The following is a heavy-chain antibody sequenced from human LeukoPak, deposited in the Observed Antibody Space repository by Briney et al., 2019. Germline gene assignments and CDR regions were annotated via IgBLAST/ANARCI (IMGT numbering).Heavy chain of an antibody. CDR3: ASRGYSGYGGFDY. J-gene: IGHJ4*02. D-gene: IGHD5-12*01. V-gene: IGHV3-21*01. CDR1: GFTFSSYS. Sequence: PGGSLRLSCAASGFTFSSYSMNWVRQAPEKGLEWVSSISSSSSYIYYADSVKGRFTISRDNAKNSLYLQMNSLRAEDTAVYYCASRGYSGYGGFDYWGQGTLVTVSS. CDR2: ISSSSSYI.